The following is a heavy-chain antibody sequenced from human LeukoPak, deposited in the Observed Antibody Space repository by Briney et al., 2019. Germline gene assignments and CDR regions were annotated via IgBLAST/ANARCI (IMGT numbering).Heavy chain of an antibody. D-gene: IGHD3-9*01. CDR1: GYTFTNYG. V-gene: IGHV1-18*01. Sequence: ASVKVSCKASGYTFTNYGISWVRQAPGQGLEWMGWISGYNGNTNYAQKFQGRITMTTDTSTSTGYMELRSLRSDDTAVYYCARVYDILTDYYMDVWGKGTTVTISS. J-gene: IGHJ6*03. CDR3: ARVYDILTDYYMDV. CDR2: ISGYNGNT.